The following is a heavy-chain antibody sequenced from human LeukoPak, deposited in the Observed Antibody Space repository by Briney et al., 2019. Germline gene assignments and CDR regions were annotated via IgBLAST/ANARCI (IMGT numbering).Heavy chain of an antibody. CDR3: AKTRSTNPDDAFDI. CDR1: GFTVSRKY. Sequence: PGGSLRLSCVASGFTVSRKYMAWVRQAPGKGLEWVSTLYTDGKTYYTDSVEGRFTISRDEFQNTLDLQMNFLRAEDTAVYYCAKTRSTNPDDAFDIWGHGTLVTVSS. D-gene: IGHD5/OR15-5a*01. J-gene: IGHJ3*02. V-gene: IGHV3-53*01. CDR2: LYTDGKT.